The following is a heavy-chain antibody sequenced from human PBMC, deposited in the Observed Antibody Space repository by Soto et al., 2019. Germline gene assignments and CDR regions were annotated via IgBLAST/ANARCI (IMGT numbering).Heavy chain of an antibody. J-gene: IGHJ5*02. Sequence: QVQLVQSGAEVKKPGSSVKVSCKASGGTFSSYTISWVRQAPGQGLEWMGRIIPILGIANYAQKFQGRVTITADKSTSTAYMELSSLRSEDTAVYYCACEGGSGEPGKFDPWGQGTLVTVSS. D-gene: IGHD3-10*01. V-gene: IGHV1-69*02. CDR3: ACEGGSGEPGKFDP. CDR1: GGTFSSYT. CDR2: IIPILGIA.